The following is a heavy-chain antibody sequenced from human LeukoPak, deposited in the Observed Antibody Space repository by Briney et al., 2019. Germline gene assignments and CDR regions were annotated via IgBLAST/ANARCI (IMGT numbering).Heavy chain of an antibody. J-gene: IGHJ2*01. Sequence: GGSLRLSCAASGFTFSSYAMSWVRQAPGKGLEWVSAIIGSGGSTYYADSVKGRFTISRDNSKNTLYLQMNSLRAEDTAVYYCARGYLAVAGFVSVGPLWYFDLWGRGTLVTVSS. CDR3: ARGYLAVAGFVSVGPLWYFDL. D-gene: IGHD6-19*01. CDR1: GFTFSSYA. V-gene: IGHV3-23*01. CDR2: IIGSGGST.